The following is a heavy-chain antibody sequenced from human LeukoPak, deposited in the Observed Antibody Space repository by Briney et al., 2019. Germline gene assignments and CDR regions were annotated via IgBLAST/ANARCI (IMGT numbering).Heavy chain of an antibody. Sequence: GSLRLSCAASGFTFSDYYMSCVRQPPGKGLEWIGEIYHSGSTNYNPSLKSRVTISVDKSKNQFSLKLSSVTAADTAVYYCATLTGGDDAFDIWGQGTMVTVSS. CDR2: IYHSGST. CDR3: ATLTGGDDAFDI. CDR1: GFTFSDYY. J-gene: IGHJ3*02. V-gene: IGHV4-34*08. D-gene: IGHD4-23*01.